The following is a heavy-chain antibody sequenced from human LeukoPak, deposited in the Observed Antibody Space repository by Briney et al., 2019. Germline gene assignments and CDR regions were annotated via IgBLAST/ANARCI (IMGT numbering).Heavy chain of an antibody. V-gene: IGHV3-66*01. CDR2: IYSGGST. CDR3: ASGGYYYDSSGYYAADAFDI. Sequence: GGSLRLSCAASGFTVSSNYMSWVRQAPGKGLEWVSVIYSGGSTYYADSVKGRFTISRDNSKNTLYLQMGSLRAEDMAVYYCASGGYYYDSSGYYAADAFDIWGQGTMVTVSS. D-gene: IGHD3-22*01. CDR1: GFTVSSNY. J-gene: IGHJ3*02.